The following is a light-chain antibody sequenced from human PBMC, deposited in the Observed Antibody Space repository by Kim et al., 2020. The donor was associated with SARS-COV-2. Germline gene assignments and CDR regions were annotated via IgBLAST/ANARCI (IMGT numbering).Light chain of an antibody. CDR3: QQYNNWRWT. J-gene: IGKJ1*01. Sequence: ASPGERATLSCKASQSVSSNLAWYQQIPGQSPRLLIYGASTRATGIPARFSGSGSGTEFTLTISSLQSEDFAVYYCQQYNNWRWTFGQGTKVDIK. CDR1: QSVSSN. CDR2: GAS. V-gene: IGKV3-15*01.